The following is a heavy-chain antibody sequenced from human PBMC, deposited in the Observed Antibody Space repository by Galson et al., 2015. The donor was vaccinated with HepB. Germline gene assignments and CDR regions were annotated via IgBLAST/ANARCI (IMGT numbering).Heavy chain of an antibody. J-gene: IGHJ4*02. CDR2: INPSGGST. D-gene: IGHD3-16*02. CDR1: GYTFTSYY. V-gene: IGHV1-46*04. Sequence: SVKVSCKASGYTFTSYYMHWVRQAPGQGLEWMGIINPSGGSTSYAQKLQGRVTMTRDTSTSTVYMELSSLRSEDTAVYYCARAGVAFGGVIVPLFDYWGQGTLVTVSS. CDR3: ARAGVAFGGVIVPLFDY.